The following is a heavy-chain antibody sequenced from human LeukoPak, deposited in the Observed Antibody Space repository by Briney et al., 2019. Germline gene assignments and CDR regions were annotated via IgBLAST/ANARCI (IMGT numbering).Heavy chain of an antibody. CDR2: ICYDGSKQ. J-gene: IGHJ4*02. CDR3: ARWGAGRTSDY. Sequence: GGSLRLSCAASGFTFSSNGMHWVRQAPGKGLEWVAVICYDGSKQYYADFAKGRFTISRDNTKNTLFLQMNSLRVDDTAVYYCARWGAGRTSDYWGQGTLVTVSS. D-gene: IGHD1-26*01. CDR1: GFTFSSNG. V-gene: IGHV3-33*02.